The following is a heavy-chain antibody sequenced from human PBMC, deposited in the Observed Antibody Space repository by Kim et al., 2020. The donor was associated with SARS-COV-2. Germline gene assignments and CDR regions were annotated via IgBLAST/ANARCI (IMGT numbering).Heavy chain of an antibody. CDR2: ISFDESNK. CDR3: ARRKFNTAAGRPWAEYFQH. J-gene: IGHJ1*01. V-gene: IGHV3-30*04. CDR1: GFTFSTYA. D-gene: IGHD6-13*01. Sequence: GGSLRLSCAASGFTFSTYAMHWVRQAPGKGLEWVAVISFDESNKFYADSVKGRFTISRDNSKNTLYLQMSSLRAEDTAVYYCARRKFNTAAGRPWAEYFQHWGQGTLVTVSS.